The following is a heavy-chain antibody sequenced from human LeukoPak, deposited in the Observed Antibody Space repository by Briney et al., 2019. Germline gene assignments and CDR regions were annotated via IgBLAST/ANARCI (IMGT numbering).Heavy chain of an antibody. CDR3: ARDPPYYYDSSGYYYAIFDY. V-gene: IGHV1-18*01. CDR2: ISAYNGNT. Sequence: GASVKVSCKASGYTFTSYGISWVRQAPGQGLEWMGWISAYNGNTNYAQKLQGRVTMTTDTSTSTAYMELRSLRSDDTAVYYSARDPPYYYDSSGYYYAIFDYWGQGTLVTVSS. D-gene: IGHD3-22*01. J-gene: IGHJ4*02. CDR1: GYTFTSYG.